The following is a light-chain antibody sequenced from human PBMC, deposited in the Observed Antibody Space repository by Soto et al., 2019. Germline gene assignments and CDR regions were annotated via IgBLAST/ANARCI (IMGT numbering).Light chain of an antibody. CDR1: SSNIGAGYD. Sequence: QSVLTQPPSASGAPGQRVTISCTGSSSNIGAGYDGHWYQQLPGTAPKLLIYGNSNRPSGVPDRFSGSKSGTSASLAITGLQAEDEADYYCQSYDSSLSGVVFGGGTKLTVL. V-gene: IGLV1-40*01. CDR3: QSYDSSLSGVV. CDR2: GNS. J-gene: IGLJ2*01.